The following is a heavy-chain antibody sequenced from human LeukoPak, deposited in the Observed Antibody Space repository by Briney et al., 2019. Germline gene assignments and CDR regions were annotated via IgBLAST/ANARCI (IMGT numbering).Heavy chain of an antibody. J-gene: IGHJ6*03. CDR1: GGSISSYY. V-gene: IGHV4-59*12. CDR3: ARVSAYAMYYYYYYMDV. D-gene: IGHD2-8*01. CDR2: IYYSGRT. Sequence: SETLSLTCTVSGGSISSYYWSWIRQPPGKGLEWIGYIYYSGRTNYNPSLKSRVTISVDTSKNQFSLKLSSVTAADTAVYYCARVSAYAMYYYYYYMDVWGKGTTVTVSS.